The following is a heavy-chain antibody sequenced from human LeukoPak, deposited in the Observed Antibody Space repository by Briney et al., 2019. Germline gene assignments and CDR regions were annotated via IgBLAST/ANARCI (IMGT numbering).Heavy chain of an antibody. D-gene: IGHD3-22*01. CDR2: ISYDGSNK. V-gene: IGHV3-30-3*01. J-gene: IGHJ4*02. CDR1: GFTFSSYA. CDR3: ARGGYYYDSSGPNYYFDY. Sequence: PGGSLRLSCAASGFTFSSYAMHWVRQAPGKGLEWVAVISYDGSNKYYAYSVKGRFTISRDNSKNTLYLQMNSLRAEDTAVYYCARGGYYYDSSGPNYYFDYWGQGTLVTVSS.